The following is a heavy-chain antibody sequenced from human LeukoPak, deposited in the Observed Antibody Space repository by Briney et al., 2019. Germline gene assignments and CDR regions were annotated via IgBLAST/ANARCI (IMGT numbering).Heavy chain of an antibody. J-gene: IGHJ6*02. CDR1: GYTFTGYY. CDR3: AQTFSDYYYYGMDV. V-gene: IGHV1-2*02. Sequence: ASVKVSCKASGYTFTGYYMRWVRQAPGQGLELMGWINPNSGGTNYAQKFQGRVTMTRDTSISTAYMELSRLRSDDTAVYYCAQTFSDYYYYGMDVWGQGTTVTVSS. CDR2: INPNSGGT.